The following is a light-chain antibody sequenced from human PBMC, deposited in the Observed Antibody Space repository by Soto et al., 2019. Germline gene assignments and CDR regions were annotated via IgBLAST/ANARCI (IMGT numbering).Light chain of an antibody. J-gene: IGKJ1*01. CDR2: DAS. CDR3: KQFAISTT. Sequence: QMTQSPSTLSSSLGDSVTITCRASHNIERWMAWYQQKPGKAPSLLIFDASTLHSGVQSRFSGSGSGTDFTLTISSLQPDDFATYYCKQFAISTTFGQGTKVDIK. CDR1: HNIERW. V-gene: IGKV1-5*01.